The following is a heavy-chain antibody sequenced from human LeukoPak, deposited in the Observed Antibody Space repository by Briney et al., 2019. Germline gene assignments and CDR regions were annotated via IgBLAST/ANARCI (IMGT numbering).Heavy chain of an antibody. CDR3: ARVSFVVVPVYRVGYMDV. CDR2: ISAYNGNT. J-gene: IGHJ6*03. D-gene: IGHD2-2*01. Sequence: ASVKVSCKASGYTFTSYGISWVRQAPGQGLEWMGWISAYNGNTNYAQKLQGRVTMTTDTSTSTAYMELRSLRSDDTAVYYCARVSFVVVPVYRVGYMDVWGKGTTVTVSS. V-gene: IGHV1-18*01. CDR1: GYTFTSYG.